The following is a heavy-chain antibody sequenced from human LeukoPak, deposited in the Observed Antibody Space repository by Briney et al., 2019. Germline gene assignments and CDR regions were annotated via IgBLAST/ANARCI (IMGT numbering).Heavy chain of an antibody. CDR2: IYYSGST. D-gene: IGHD3-10*01. V-gene: IGHV4-39*01. CDR1: GGSISSSSYY. J-gene: IGHJ4*02. Sequence: PSETLSLTCTVSGGSISSSSYYWGWIRQPPGKGLEWIGSIYYSGSTYYNPSLKSRVTISVDTSKNQFSLKLSSVTAADTAVYYCARHFGGSITMVRGVIITAGHIDYWGQGTLVTVSS. CDR3: ARHFGGSITMVRGVIITAGHIDY.